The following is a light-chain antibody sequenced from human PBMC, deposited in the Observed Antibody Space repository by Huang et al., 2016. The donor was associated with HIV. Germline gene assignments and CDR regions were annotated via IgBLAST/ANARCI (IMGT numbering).Light chain of an antibody. V-gene: IGKV3-15*01. CDR1: QSLYSQ. J-gene: IGKJ1*01. Sequence: EIVMTQSPATLSVSPGERVTLPCRASQSLYSQFAWYQQKRGHAPRLLIYGLSTRATDIPARFSGSGSGTDFTLTINSLQSEDFATYYCQQYNDWPLTFGQGTEVEIK. CDR2: GLS. CDR3: QQYNDWPLT.